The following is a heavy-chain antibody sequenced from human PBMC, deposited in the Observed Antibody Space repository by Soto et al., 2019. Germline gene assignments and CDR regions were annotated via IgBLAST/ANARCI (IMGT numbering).Heavy chain of an antibody. D-gene: IGHD3-10*01. Sequence: SETLSLTCGVSGGSLSGYYWTWIRQAPGKGLEWIGEINHSGSTNYSPSLKSRVTISVDTSQSHFSLELSSLTAADTAVYYCARAFRPYYYYGMDVWGQGTTVT. CDR2: INHSGST. J-gene: IGHJ6*02. CDR1: GGSLSGYY. CDR3: ARAFRPYYYYGMDV. V-gene: IGHV4-34*01.